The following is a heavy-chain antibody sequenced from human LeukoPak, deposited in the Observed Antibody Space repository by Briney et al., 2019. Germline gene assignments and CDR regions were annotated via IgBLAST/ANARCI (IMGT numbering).Heavy chain of an antibody. CDR2: IYTSGST. CDR1: GGSISSYY. J-gene: IGHJ5*02. CDR3: ARQEDSSGYYTPRFDP. Sequence: SETLSLTCTVSGGSISSYYWSWTRQPPGKGLEWIGYIYTSGSTNYNPSLKSRVTISVDTSKNQFSLKLSSVTAADTAVYYCARQEDSSGYYTPRFDPWGQGTLGTVSA. V-gene: IGHV4-4*09. D-gene: IGHD3-22*01.